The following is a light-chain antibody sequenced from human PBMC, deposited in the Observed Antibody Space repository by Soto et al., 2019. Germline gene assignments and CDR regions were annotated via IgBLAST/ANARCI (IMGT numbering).Light chain of an antibody. J-gene: IGKJ1*01. CDR3: MQALQTPWT. CDR2: LGS. Sequence: DIVMTQSPLSLPVTPGEPASISCRSSQSLLHSNGYNYLDWYLQKPGQSPQLLSYLGSNRASWVPDRFSGSVSGTDFTLKISRVEAEDVGVYYCMQALQTPWTFGQGTKVEIK. CDR1: QSLLHSNGYNY. V-gene: IGKV2-28*01.